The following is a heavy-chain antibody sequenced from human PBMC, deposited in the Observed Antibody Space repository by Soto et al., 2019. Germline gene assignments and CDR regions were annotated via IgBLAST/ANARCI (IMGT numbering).Heavy chain of an antibody. D-gene: IGHD3-22*01. CDR2: IKQDGSEK. CDR1: GFTFSSYW. J-gene: IGHJ4*02. V-gene: IGHV3-7*03. CDR3: ARDNYYDSSPNRDY. Sequence: GGSLRLSCAASGFTFSSYWMSWVRQAPGKGLEWVANIKQDGSEKYYVDSVKGRFTISRDNAKNSLYLQMNSLRAEDTAVYYCARDNYYDSSPNRDYWGQGTRVTVSS.